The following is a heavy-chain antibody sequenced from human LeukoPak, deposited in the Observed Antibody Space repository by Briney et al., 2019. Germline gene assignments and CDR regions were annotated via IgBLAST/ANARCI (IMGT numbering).Heavy chain of an antibody. D-gene: IGHD3-10*01. CDR2: IYYSGST. J-gene: IGHJ6*02. Sequence: SWIRQPPGKGLEWIGYIYYSGSTYYNPSLKSRVTISVDTSKNQFSLKLSSVTAADTAVYYCARDRVPDIGYYGSGPVDGMDVWGQGTTVTVSS. V-gene: IGHV4-30-4*08. CDR3: ARDRVPDIGYYGSGPVDGMDV.